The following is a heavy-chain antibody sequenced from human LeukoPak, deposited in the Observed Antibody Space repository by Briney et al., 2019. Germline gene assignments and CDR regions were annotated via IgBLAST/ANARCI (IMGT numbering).Heavy chain of an antibody. CDR2: ISYDGSNK. CDR3: ARYPGIAVAAAFDY. D-gene: IGHD6-19*01. Sequence: GGSLRLSCAASGFTFSSYAMHWVRQAPGKGLEWVAVISYDGSNKYYADSVKGRFTISRDNSKNTLYLQMNSLRAEDTAVYYCARYPGIAVAAAFDYWGQGTLVTVSS. J-gene: IGHJ4*02. V-gene: IGHV3-30-3*01. CDR1: GFTFSSYA.